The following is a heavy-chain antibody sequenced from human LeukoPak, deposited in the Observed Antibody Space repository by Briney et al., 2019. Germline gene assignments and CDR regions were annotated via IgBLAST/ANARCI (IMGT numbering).Heavy chain of an antibody. D-gene: IGHD2-21*02. CDR1: GFTFSSYA. V-gene: IGHV3-23*01. Sequence: GGPLRLACAASGFTFSSYAMTWVRQAPGKGLEWVSAITGSGGNTYYADSVKGRFTISRDNSKNTLYLQMNSLRAEDTAVYYCARDDVAYCGSDCYWGAYWGQGTLVTVSS. CDR3: ARDDVAYCGSDCYWGAY. J-gene: IGHJ4*02. CDR2: ITGSGGNT.